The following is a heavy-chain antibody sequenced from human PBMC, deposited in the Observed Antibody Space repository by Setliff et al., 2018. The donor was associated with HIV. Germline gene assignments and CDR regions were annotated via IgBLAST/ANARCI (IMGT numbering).Heavy chain of an antibody. CDR1: GYAFTSYG. CDR2: ISAYNGNT. V-gene: IGHV1-18*01. CDR3: ARDMSGGDGYNHGAFDI. Sequence: ASVKVSCKASGYAFTSYGISWVRQAPGQGLEWMGWISAYNGNTKYEQKFQGRITLTTDPSTSKVYMELRSLRSDDTAVYYCARDMSGGDGYNHGAFDIWGQGTMVTVSS. D-gene: IGHD5-12*01. J-gene: IGHJ3*02.